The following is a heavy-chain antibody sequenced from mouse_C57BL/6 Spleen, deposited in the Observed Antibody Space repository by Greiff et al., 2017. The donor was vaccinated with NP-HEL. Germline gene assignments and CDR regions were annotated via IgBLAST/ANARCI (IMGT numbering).Heavy chain of an antibody. V-gene: IGHV2-9-1*01. J-gene: IGHJ2*01. CDR1: GFSLTSYA. CDR2: IWTGGGT. Sequence: QVQLQQSGPGLVAPSQSLSITCTVSGFSLTSYAISWVRQPPGKGLEWLGVIWTGGGTNYNSALKSRLSISKDNSKRQVVLKMNSLQTDDTARYYSARIDLRREFLNTGAKAGFFDYWGQGTTLTVSS. D-gene: IGHD1-1*01. CDR3: ARIDLRREFLNTGAKAGFFDY.